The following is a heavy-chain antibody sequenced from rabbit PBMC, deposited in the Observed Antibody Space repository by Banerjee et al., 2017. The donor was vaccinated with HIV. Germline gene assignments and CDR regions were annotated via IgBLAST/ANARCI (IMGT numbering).Heavy chain of an antibody. CDR2: INAVTGKA. J-gene: IGHJ3*01. V-gene: IGHV1S45*01. Sequence: QEQLVESGGGLVKPEGSLKLSCTASGFSFSYSDYMYWVRQPPGKGPEWIACINAVTGKAVYATWAKGRFTCSKTSSTTVTLQMTSLTVADTATYFCARDTGSSFSSYGMDLWGQGTWSPS. D-gene: IGHD8-1*01. CDR1: GFSFSYSDY. CDR3: ARDTGSSFSSYGMDL.